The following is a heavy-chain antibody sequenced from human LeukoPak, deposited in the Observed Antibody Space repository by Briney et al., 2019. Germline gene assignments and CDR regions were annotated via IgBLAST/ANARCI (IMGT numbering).Heavy chain of an antibody. V-gene: IGHV3-66*01. D-gene: IGHD3-22*01. CDR3: ARSHSYYYDSSGYIGNFDY. J-gene: IGHJ4*02. CDR2: IYSGGST. Sequence: GGSLKLSCAASGFTVSSNYMSWVRQAPGKGLEWVSVIYSGGSTYYADSVKGRFTISRDNSKNTLYLQMNSLRAEDTAVYYCARSHSYYYDSSGYIGNFDYWGQGTLVTVSS. CDR1: GFTVSSNY.